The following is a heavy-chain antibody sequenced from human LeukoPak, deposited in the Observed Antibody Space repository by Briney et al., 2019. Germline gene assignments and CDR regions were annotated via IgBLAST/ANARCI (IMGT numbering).Heavy chain of an antibody. CDR1: GGSVSSSGSY. CDR2: IYYSGST. CDR3: ARSNSFYYDS. D-gene: IGHD3-16*01. J-gene: IGHJ5*02. V-gene: IGHV4-61*08. Sequence: PLETLSLTCTVSGGSVSSSGSYWSWIRQPPGKGLEWFAYIYYSGSTTYNPSLKSRVIISVDTSKNQFSLRLSSVAAADTAVYYCARSNSFYYDSWGQGTLVTVSS.